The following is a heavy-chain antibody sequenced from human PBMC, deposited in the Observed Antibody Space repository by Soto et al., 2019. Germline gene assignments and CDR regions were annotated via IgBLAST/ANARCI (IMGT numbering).Heavy chain of an antibody. Sequence: GESLKISCKGSGYSFTSYWIGWVRQMPGKGLEWMGIIYPGDSDTRYSPSFQGQVNISADKSISTAYLKWRSLKASDSARYYCARLSSSSGYFDYWGQGTLVTVSS. D-gene: IGHD6-13*01. V-gene: IGHV5-51*01. J-gene: IGHJ4*02. CDR2: IYPGDSDT. CDR1: GYSFTSYW. CDR3: ARLSSSSGYFDY.